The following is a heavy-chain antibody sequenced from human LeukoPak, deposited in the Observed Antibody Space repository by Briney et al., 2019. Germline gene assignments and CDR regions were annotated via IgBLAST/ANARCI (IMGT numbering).Heavy chain of an antibody. V-gene: IGHV5-51*01. CDR3: ARLVGYDSSGYYPDYFDY. D-gene: IGHD3-22*01. J-gene: IGHJ4*02. Sequence: GESLKISCKGSGYSFTSYWIGWVRQLPGKGLEWMGVIYPGDSDTRYSPSFQGQVTISADKSISTAYLQWSSLKASDTAMYYCARLVGYDSSGYYPDYFDYWGQGTLVTVSS. CDR1: GYSFTSYW. CDR2: IYPGDSDT.